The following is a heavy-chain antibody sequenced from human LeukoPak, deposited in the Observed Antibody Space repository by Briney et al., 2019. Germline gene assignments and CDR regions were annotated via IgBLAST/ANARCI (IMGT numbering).Heavy chain of an antibody. CDR3: ARASRDGYNQNFDH. Sequence: GESLKISLKGLGXSFTSYCNAWVRQRPGKGLEWMGIIYPGGSETRYDPSFQGQVTISADSSTSTAYLQWSSLRASDTTMYYCARASRDGYNQNFDHWGQGTLVTVSS. CDR2: IYPGGSET. D-gene: IGHD5-24*01. J-gene: IGHJ4*02. CDR1: GXSFTSYC. V-gene: IGHV5-51*01.